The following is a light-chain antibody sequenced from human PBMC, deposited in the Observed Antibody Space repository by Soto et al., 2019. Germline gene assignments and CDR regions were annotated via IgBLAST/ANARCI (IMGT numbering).Light chain of an antibody. CDR1: QSVSSTY. J-gene: IGKJ1*01. CDR2: GAS. Sequence: EIVLTQSPGTLSLSPGERATLSCRASQSVSSTYLAWYQQKPGQAPRLLIYGASNRATGIPDKFSGSGSGTEFTLTISSLQPDDFATYYCQHYNSYGTFGQGTKVDIK. CDR3: QHYNSYGT. V-gene: IGKV3-20*01.